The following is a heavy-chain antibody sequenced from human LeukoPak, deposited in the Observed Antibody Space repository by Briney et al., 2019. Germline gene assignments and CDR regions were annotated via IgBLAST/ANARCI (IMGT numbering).Heavy chain of an antibody. J-gene: IGHJ4*02. V-gene: IGHV4-34*01. CDR1: GGSFSGYY. CDR2: INHSGST. D-gene: IGHD6-13*01. Sequence: SETLSLTCAVYGGSFSGYYWSWIRQPPGKGLEWIGEINHSGSTNYNPSLKSRVTISVDTSKNQFSLKLSSVTAADTAVYYCARGALMYSSSLYYVGGQETLVRLL. CDR3: ARGALMYSSSLYYV.